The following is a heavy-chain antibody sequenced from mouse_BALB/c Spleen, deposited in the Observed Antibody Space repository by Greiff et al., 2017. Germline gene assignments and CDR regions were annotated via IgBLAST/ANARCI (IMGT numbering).Heavy chain of an antibody. V-gene: IGHV1-14*01. Sequence: VQLQQSGPELVKPGASVKMSCKASGYTFTSYVMHWVKQKPGQGLEWIGYINPYNDGTKYNEKFKGKATLTSDKSSSTAYMELSSLTSEDSAVYYCARVYYGSSYPYYFDYWGQGTTLTVSS. CDR3: ARVYYGSSYPYYFDY. D-gene: IGHD1-1*01. CDR1: GYTFTSYV. J-gene: IGHJ2*01. CDR2: INPYNDGT.